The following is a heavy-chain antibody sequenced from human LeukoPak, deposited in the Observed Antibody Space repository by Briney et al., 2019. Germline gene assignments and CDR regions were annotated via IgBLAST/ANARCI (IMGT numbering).Heavy chain of an antibody. J-gene: IGHJ6*03. V-gene: IGHV1-46*01. D-gene: IGHD3-3*01. CDR2: INPSGGST. CDR3: ARGAIFGVVTYYYYYYMDV. Sequence: ASVKVSCKASGYTFTSYYMHWVRQAPGQGLEWMGIINPSGGSTSYAQKFQGRVTMTRDTSTSTVYMELSSLRSEDTAVYYCARGAIFGVVTYYYYYYMDVWGKGTTVTVSS. CDR1: GYTFTSYY.